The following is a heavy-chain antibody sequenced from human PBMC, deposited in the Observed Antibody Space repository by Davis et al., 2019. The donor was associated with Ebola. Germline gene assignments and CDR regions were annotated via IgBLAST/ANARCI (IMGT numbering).Heavy chain of an antibody. V-gene: IGHV1-46*01. J-gene: IGHJ6*04. CDR3: ARDRVSGTTGMTDGGLYYYYAMDV. CDR2: INPNDGRT. D-gene: IGHD1-1*01. Sequence: ASVKVSCKASGYTFTNYYMHWVRQAPGQGLEWMGMINPNDGRTIYAQKFQGRVTMTRDTSTNTVYMELSSLRSEDTAVYYCARDRVSGTTGMTDGGLYYYYAMDVWGKGTTVTVSS. CDR1: GYTFTNYY.